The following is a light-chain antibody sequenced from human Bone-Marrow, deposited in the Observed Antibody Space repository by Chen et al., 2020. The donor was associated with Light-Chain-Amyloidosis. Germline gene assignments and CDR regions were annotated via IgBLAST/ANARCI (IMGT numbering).Light chain of an antibody. V-gene: IGLV3-21*02. CDR1: NIGSTS. CDR2: EDS. Sequence: SYVLPLPSSVSGAPGQTATIPWRGNNIGSTSVHWYQQTPGQAPLLVVYEDSDRPSGIPERLSGSISGNTATLTISRVEAGDEADYYCQVWDRSSDRPVFGGGTKLTVL. J-gene: IGLJ3*02. CDR3: QVWDRSSDRPV.